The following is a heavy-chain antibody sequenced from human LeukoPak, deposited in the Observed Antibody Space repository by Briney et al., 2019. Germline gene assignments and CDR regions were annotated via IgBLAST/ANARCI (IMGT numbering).Heavy chain of an antibody. D-gene: IGHD2-21*02. CDR3: ASTAYCGGDCYSPIDY. J-gene: IGHJ4*02. Sequence: GASVTVSCKASGGTFSSYAISWVRQAPGQGLEWMGGIIPIFGTANYAQKFQGRVTITADESTSTAYMELSSLRSEDTAVYYCASTAYCGGDCYSPIDYWGQGTLVTVSS. CDR2: IIPIFGTA. CDR1: GGTFSSYA. V-gene: IGHV1-69*13.